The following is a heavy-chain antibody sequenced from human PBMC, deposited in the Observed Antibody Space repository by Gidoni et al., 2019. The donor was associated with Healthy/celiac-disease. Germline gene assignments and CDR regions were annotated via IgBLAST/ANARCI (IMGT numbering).Heavy chain of an antibody. CDR1: GFTFRSYA. Sequence: QVQLVESGGGVVQPGRSLRLSCAASGFTFRSYAMPWVRQAPGKGLGWVAVISYDGSNKYYADSVKGRFTISRDNSKNTLYLQMNSLRAEDTAVYYCARDRSQSYVVDYWGQGTLVTVSS. CDR3: ARDRSQSYVVDY. D-gene: IGHD2-2*01. J-gene: IGHJ4*02. V-gene: IGHV3-30-3*01. CDR2: ISYDGSNK.